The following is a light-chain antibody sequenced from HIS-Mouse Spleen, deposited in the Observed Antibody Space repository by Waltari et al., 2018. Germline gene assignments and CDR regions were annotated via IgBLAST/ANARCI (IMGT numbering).Light chain of an antibody. V-gene: IGLV3-10*01. J-gene: IGLJ2*01. CDR2: EDS. Sequence: SYELTQPPSVSVSPGQTARITCSGDALPKKYAYWYQQKSGQAPVLVIYEDSKRPSGIPESFSGSSSGTMATLTISGAQVADEADYYCYSTDSSGNHRVFGGGTKLTVL. CDR1: ALPKKY. CDR3: YSTDSSGNHRV.